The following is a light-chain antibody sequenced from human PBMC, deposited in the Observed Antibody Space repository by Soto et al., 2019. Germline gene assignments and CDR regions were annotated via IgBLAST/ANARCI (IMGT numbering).Light chain of an antibody. CDR1: GNDVGGYTF. J-gene: IGLJ1*01. Sequence: QSALTQPASVSGSPGQSISISCTGTGNDVGGYTFVSWYQQHPDKVPKLVIFDVNRRPSGVSDRFSGSKSVNAASLTISGLQAEDEADYYCCSYTATTTYVFGTGTKLTV. V-gene: IGLV2-14*03. CDR2: DVN. CDR3: CSYTATTTYV.